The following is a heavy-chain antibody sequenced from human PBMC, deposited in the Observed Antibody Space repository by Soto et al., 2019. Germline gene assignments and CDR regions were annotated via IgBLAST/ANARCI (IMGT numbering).Heavy chain of an antibody. Sequence: QVQLQESGPGLVKPSETLSLTCTVSGGSLSSGSYYWSWIRQPPGKGLEWIGYTYYSGSTTYNPSLKSQVTISVDTSKNQFSLNLTSVTAADTAVYYCARDIEYGATWSSGFGYWGQGTLVTVSS. J-gene: IGHJ4*02. D-gene: IGHD2-8*02. V-gene: IGHV4-61*01. CDR2: TYYSGST. CDR3: ARDIEYGATWSSGFGY. CDR1: GGSLSSGSYY.